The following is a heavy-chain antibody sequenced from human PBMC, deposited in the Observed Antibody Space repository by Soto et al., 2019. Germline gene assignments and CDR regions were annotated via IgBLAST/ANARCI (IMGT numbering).Heavy chain of an antibody. V-gene: IGHV3-11*01. CDR3: ARVLLYSASGRGWFDP. J-gene: IGHJ5*02. CDR1: GFTFGDYE. D-gene: IGHD2-2*02. Sequence: ESGGGLVQPGGSLRLSCAASGFTFGDYEMSWIRQAAGKGPEWVSFLSRSGNTIYYADSVKGRFSISRDNAENSLYLQMESLTADDTAVYYCARVLLYSASGRGWFDPWGQGTLVTVSS. CDR2: LSRSGNTI.